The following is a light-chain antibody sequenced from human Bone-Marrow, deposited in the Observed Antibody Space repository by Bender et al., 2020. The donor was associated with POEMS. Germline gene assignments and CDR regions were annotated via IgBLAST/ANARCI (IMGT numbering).Light chain of an antibody. V-gene: IGLV2-23*02. CDR3: CSYAGRSSFV. Sequence: QSALTQPASVSGSPGQSITISCAGTSSDVGSYRLVSWYQQHPGKAPKLMIYEAIKRPFGLSYRFSGSKSGNTASLTISGLQPEDEADYYCCSYAGRSSFVFGGGTKLTVL. CDR2: EAI. CDR1: SSDVGSYRL. J-gene: IGLJ2*01.